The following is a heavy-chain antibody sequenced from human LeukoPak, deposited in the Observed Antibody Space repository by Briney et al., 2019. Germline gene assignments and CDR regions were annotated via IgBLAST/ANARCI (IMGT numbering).Heavy chain of an antibody. D-gene: IGHD5-12*01. CDR1: GGSISSSSYY. Sequence: TSETLSLTCTVSGGSISSSSYYWGWIRQPPGKGLEWIGNIYYSGNTYYNPSLKSRVTISVDKSKNQFSLKLSSVTAADTAVYYCARRYSGYGRHNDYWGQGTLVTVSS. J-gene: IGHJ4*02. CDR3: ARRYSGYGRHNDY. V-gene: IGHV4-39*07. CDR2: IYYSGNT.